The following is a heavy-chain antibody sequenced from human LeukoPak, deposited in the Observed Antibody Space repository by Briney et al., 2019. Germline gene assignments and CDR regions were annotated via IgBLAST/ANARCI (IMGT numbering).Heavy chain of an antibody. V-gene: IGHV3-33*01. J-gene: IGHJ2*01. CDR2: IWYDGSNK. CDR3: ARGVFAGDLLTGYWYFDL. D-gene: IGHD1-20*01. Sequence: WGSLRLSCAASGFTFSSYGFHWVRQAPGKGLEWVALIWYDGSNKNYVDSVSRRFTISRDNSKNTVYLQMNSLRAADTAVYYCARGVFAGDLLTGYWYFDLWGRGTLVTVSS. CDR1: GFTFSSYG.